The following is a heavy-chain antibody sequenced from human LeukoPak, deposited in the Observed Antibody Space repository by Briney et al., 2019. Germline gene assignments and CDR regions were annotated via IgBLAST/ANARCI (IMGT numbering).Heavy chain of an antibody. Sequence: GGSLRLSCAASGFTFSDYYMSWIRQAPGKGLEWVSYVSSSGSTIYYADSVKGRFTISRDNAKNSLYLQMNSLRAEDTAVYYCARVGQLWFYYYYYMDVWGKGTTVTVSS. CDR2: VSSSGSTI. CDR1: GFTFSDYY. J-gene: IGHJ6*03. V-gene: IGHV3-11*01. D-gene: IGHD5-18*01. CDR3: ARVGQLWFYYYYYMDV.